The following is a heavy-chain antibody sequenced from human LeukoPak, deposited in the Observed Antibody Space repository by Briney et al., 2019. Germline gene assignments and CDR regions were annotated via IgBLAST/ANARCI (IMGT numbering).Heavy chain of an antibody. CDR2: IYSGGGR. D-gene: IGHD2-15*01. Sequence: PGGSLRLSCGASGFTLSNTYMRWVRQAPGMGLEWVSIIYSGGGRHYGVSVKGRFTISRDNSKNTVYLHMLRLRAEDTAVYYCARVRVWWYDIFNGHFDQWGQGTLVTVSS. J-gene: IGHJ4*02. V-gene: IGHV3-53*01. CDR1: GFTLSNTY. CDR3: ARVRVWWYDIFNGHFDQ.